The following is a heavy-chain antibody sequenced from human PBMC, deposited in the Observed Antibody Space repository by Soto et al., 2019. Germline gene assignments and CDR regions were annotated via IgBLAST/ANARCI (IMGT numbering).Heavy chain of an antibody. V-gene: IGHV4-59*08. CDR1: GGSISSYY. J-gene: IGHJ6*03. Sequence: SETLSLTCTVSGGSISSYYWSWIRQPPGKGLEWIGYIYYSGSTNYNPSLKSRVTISVDTSKNQFSLKLSSVTAADTAVYYCARLRDDYNLKPGTREYYYYMDVWGKGTTVTVSS. D-gene: IGHD4-4*01. CDR3: ARLRDDYNLKPGTREYYYYMDV. CDR2: IYYSGST.